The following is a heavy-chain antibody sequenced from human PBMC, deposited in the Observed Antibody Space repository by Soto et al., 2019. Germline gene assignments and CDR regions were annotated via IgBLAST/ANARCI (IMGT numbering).Heavy chain of an antibody. V-gene: IGHV4-59*01. CDR2: IYYSGST. Sequence: SKNPSLTCTVSGGSISSYYWSWIRQPPGKGMEWIGYIYYSGSTNYNPSLKSRVTISVDTSKNQFSLKLSSVTAADTAVYYCARARSDCSGCRCHFSYYDVLYFCAQGTTVTVS. CDR1: GGSISSYY. D-gene: IGHD2-15*01. J-gene: IGHJ6*02. CDR3: ARARSDCSGCRCHFSYYDVLYF.